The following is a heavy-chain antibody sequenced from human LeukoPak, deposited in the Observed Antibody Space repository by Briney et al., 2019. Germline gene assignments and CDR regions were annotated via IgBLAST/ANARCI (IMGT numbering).Heavy chain of an antibody. CDR3: ARSPHRLIGHWFDP. V-gene: IGHV4-4*07. CDR2: IFSSGNT. CDR1: GGSINSYY. D-gene: IGHD3-16*01. Sequence: SETLSLTCTVSGGSINSYYWSWSRQPAGKGLEWIGRIFSSGNTIYNPSLQSRVTMSVDTSKNQFSLRLNSVTAADPAVYYCARSPHRLIGHWFDPWGQGTLVTVSS. J-gene: IGHJ5*02.